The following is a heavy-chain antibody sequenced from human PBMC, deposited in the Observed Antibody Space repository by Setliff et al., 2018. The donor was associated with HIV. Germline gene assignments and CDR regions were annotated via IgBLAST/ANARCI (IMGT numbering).Heavy chain of an antibody. V-gene: IGHV4-61*09. J-gene: IGHJ4*02. CDR2: IHTSGTT. D-gene: IGHD2-15*01. Sequence: SENLSLTCTVSGASVNSGNDYWKWTRQAAGKGLEWIEHIHTSGTTTYNPALKSRLTISVDRSDNQFSLNLTSVAAADTAVYYCARGVPNCSNGNCYLGIFDHLCQATLVTVSS. CDR3: ARGVPNCSNGNCYLGIFDH. CDR1: GASVNSGNDY.